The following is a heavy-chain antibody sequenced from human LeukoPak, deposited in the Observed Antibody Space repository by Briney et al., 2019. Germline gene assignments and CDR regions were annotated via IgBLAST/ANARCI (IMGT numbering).Heavy chain of an antibody. J-gene: IGHJ5*02. D-gene: IGHD6-13*01. CDR1: GGSISSYY. Sequence: SETLSLTCTVSGGSISSYYWSWIRQPPGKGLEWIGYIYYSGSTYYNPSLKSRVTISVDTSKNQFSLKLSSVTAADTAVYYCARDDHSTWDPHWFDPWGQGTLVTVSS. CDR3: ARDDHSTWDPHWFDP. CDR2: IYYSGST. V-gene: IGHV4-59*01.